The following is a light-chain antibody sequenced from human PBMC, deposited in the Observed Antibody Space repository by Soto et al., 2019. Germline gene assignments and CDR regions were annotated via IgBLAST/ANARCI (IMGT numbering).Light chain of an antibody. V-gene: IGLV1-44*01. CDR2: SDN. Sequence: QPVLTQPPSASGTPGQRVTISCSGSSSNIGSNTVNWYQQLPGTAPKLLIYSDNQRPSGVPDRFSGSKSGTSASLAISGLQSEDEADYHCAAWDDSLNGRYVFGTGTKLTVL. CDR3: AAWDDSLNGRYV. J-gene: IGLJ1*01. CDR1: SSNIGSNT.